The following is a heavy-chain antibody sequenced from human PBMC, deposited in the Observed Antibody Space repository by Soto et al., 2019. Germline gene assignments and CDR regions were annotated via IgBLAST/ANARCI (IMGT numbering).Heavy chain of an antibody. D-gene: IGHD2-2*01. J-gene: IGHJ3*02. CDR2: IYYSGST. Sequence: SETLSLTCSVSGGSISSSSYYWGWIRQPPGKGLEWIGSIYYSGSTYYNPSLKSRVTMSVDTSKNQFSLTLSSVTATDTSVYYCARHVPTYCSATSCLMRWAFDIWGQGTMVTVSS. CDR3: ARHVPTYCSATSCLMRWAFDI. V-gene: IGHV4-39*01. CDR1: GGSISSSSYY.